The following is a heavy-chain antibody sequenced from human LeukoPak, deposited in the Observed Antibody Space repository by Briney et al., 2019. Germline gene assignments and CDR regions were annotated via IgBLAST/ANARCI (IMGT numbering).Heavy chain of an antibody. CDR1: GGSISSSNW. CDR2: IYHSGST. V-gene: IGHV4-4*02. D-gene: IGHD3-22*01. CDR3: AKVEAGGDYYDSSGVDY. J-gene: IGHJ4*02. Sequence: SETLSLTCAVSGGSISSSNWWSWVRQPPGKGLEWIGEIYHSGSTNYNPSLKSRVTISVDKSKNQFSLKLSSVIAADTAVYYCAKVEAGGDYYDSSGVDYWGQGTLVTVSS.